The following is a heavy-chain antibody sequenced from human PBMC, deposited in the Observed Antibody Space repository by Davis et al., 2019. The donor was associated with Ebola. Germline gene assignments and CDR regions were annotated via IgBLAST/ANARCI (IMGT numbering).Heavy chain of an antibody. CDR3: ARGLWTYYYDSTRGYFDY. Sequence: ASVKVSCKASGYTFTSYYMHWARQAPGQGLEWMGWINPNSGGTNYAQNFQGRVTMTRDTSISTAYMELSRLRSDDTAVYFCARGLWTYYYDSTRGYFDYWGQGTLVTVSS. CDR2: INPNSGGT. D-gene: IGHD3-22*01. CDR1: GYTFTSYY. J-gene: IGHJ4*02. V-gene: IGHV1-2*02.